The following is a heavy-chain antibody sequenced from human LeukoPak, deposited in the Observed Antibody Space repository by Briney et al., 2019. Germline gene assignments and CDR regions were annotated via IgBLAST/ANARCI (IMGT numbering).Heavy chain of an antibody. Sequence: GGSLRLSCAASGFTFSSYSMNWFRQAPGKGLEWVSSISSISSYIYYADSVKGRFTIPRDNPKDSLNLQIHSLRAEDTAVYYCARCHPSYYYDSSGYYLGPCDYWGQGTLVTVSS. V-gene: IGHV3-21*01. D-gene: IGHD3-22*01. CDR2: ISSISSYI. CDR3: ARCHPSYYYDSSGYYLGPCDY. CDR1: GFTFSSYS. J-gene: IGHJ4*02.